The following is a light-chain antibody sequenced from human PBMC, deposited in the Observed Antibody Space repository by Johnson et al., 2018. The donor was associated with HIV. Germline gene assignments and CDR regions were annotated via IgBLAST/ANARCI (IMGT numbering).Light chain of an antibody. V-gene: IGLV1-51*01. CDR2: DNN. CDR3: GTWDSSLSAYV. J-gene: IGLJ1*01. Sequence: QSVLSQPPSVSAAPGQKVTISCSGSSSNSGNNYVSWYQQLPGTAPKLLIYDNNKRPSGIPARFSGSKSGTSATLGITGLQTGDEADYYCGTWDSSLSAYVFGTGTKVTVL. CDR1: SSNSGNNY.